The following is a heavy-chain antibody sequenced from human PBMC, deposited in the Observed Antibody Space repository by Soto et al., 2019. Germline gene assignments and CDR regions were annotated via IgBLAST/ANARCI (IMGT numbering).Heavy chain of an antibody. CDR1: GYIFTGYY. D-gene: IGHD6-19*01. CDR2: INPASGNT. J-gene: IGHJ4*02. V-gene: IGHV1-18*04. CDR3: ARDGEQWPEDFDY. Sequence: ASVKVSCKGFGYIFTGYYIHWVRQAPGQGLEWMGWINPASGNTNYAQKLQGRVTMTTDTSTSTAYMELRSLRSDDTAVYYCARDGEQWPEDFDYWGQGTLVTVSS.